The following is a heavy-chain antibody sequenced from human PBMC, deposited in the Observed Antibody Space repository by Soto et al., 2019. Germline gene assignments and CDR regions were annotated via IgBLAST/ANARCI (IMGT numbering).Heavy chain of an antibody. V-gene: IGHV3-30*18. CDR3: VKDSGYTSTWPKYFDY. Sequence: QVQLVESGGGVVQPGRSLRLSCAASGFTFSNYGMHWVRQAPGKGLEWVAGIPYDGSNEYYADSVKGRFTLSRDNSKNTLYLQMYSLRAEDTAVYYCVKDSGYTSTWPKYFDYWGQGTLVTVSS. J-gene: IGHJ4*02. CDR1: GFTFSNYG. CDR2: IPYDGSNE. D-gene: IGHD6-13*01.